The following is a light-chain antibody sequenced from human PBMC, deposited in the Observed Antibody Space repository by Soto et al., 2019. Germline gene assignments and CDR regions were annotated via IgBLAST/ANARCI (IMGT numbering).Light chain of an antibody. CDR2: EGS. Sequence: QSALTQPASVSGSPGQSITISCTGTSSDVGSYNFVSWYQQHPGKAPKLMIYEGSERPSGVSNRISGSKSGNTASLTISGLQAEDEADYYCCSYAGSSTWVFGGGTKLTVL. CDR3: CSYAGSSTWV. J-gene: IGLJ3*02. CDR1: SSDVGSYNF. V-gene: IGLV2-23*01.